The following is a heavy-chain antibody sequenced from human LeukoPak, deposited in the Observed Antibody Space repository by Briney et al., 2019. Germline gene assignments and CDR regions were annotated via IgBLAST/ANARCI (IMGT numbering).Heavy chain of an antibody. CDR1: GGSISSGGYS. CDR3: AGEYGTGSFVLDP. CDR2: INHSEST. Sequence: SQSLSLTCDASGGSISSGGYSWSWLRQPPGKGLEWVGYINHSESTYSTPSPKRRVTISVARSKNQFSLKLRSVTATDTAVYYWAGEYGTGSFVLDPWGQGTLVTVSS. D-gene: IGHD3-10*01. V-gene: IGHV4-30-2*01. J-gene: IGHJ5*02.